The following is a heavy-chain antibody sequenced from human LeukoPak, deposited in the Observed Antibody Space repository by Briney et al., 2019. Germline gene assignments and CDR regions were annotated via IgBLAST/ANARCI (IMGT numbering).Heavy chain of an antibody. V-gene: IGHV1-46*01. D-gene: IGHD5-18*01. Sequence: ASVKVSCKASGYTVTSYYMHWVRQAPGQGLEWMGILNPSGGSSSYAQKFQGRATLTRATSASTAYMELSSLRSEDTAVYYCARDQDVDTAMVDLYYFDYWDQGTLVTVSS. J-gene: IGHJ4*02. CDR1: GYTVTSYY. CDR3: ARDQDVDTAMVDLYYFDY. CDR2: LNPSGGSS.